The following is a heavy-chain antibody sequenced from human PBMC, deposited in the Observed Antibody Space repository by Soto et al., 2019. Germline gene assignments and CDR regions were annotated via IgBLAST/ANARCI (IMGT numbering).Heavy chain of an antibody. Sequence: QVQLQESGPGLVKPSETLSLTCTVSGDSISGGASFWSWIRQPPGKGLEWIANVYYSGSSYYNPSLNSRLTISVETTKNQFSLQLKSMTAADTALYYCAKLSCTSSTCYFPGWFDPWGQGTLVTVSS. J-gene: IGHJ5*02. CDR2: VYYSGSS. CDR3: AKLSCTSSTCYFPGWFDP. CDR1: GDSISGGASF. V-gene: IGHV4-30-4*01. D-gene: IGHD2-2*01.